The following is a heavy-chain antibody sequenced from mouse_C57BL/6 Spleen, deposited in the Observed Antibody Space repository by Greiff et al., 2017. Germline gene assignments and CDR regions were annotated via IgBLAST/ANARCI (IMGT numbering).Heavy chain of an antibody. D-gene: IGHD1-1*01. CDR2: INPSSGYT. Sequence: LQQSGAELARPGASVKMSCKASGYTFTSYTMHWVKQRPGPGLEWVGYINPSSGYTKYNQKFKDKATLTDDKSSTTAYMQLSTLSSLDSALYYRARSRGISSDYAMDYWGPGTSLTVSS. V-gene: IGHV1-4*01. CDR1: GYTFTSYT. CDR3: ARSRGISSDYAMDY. J-gene: IGHJ4*01.